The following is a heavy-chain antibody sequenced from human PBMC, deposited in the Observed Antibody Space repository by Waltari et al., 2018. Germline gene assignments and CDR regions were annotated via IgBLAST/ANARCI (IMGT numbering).Heavy chain of an antibody. CDR2: ISAYNGNT. CDR3: ARDTLTTFFDAFDI. D-gene: IGHD3-16*01. V-gene: IGHV1-18*01. Sequence: VRQAPGQGLEWMGWISAYNGNTNYAQKLQGRVTMTTDTSTSTAYMELRSLRSDDTAVYYCARDTLTTFFDAFDIWGQGTMVTVSS. J-gene: IGHJ3*02.